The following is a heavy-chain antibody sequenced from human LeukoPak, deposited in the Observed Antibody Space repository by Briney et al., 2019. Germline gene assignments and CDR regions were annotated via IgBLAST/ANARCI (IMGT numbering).Heavy chain of an antibody. CDR2: ISYDGSNK. CDR3: AKDLFDWLLPYLYWYFDL. Sequence: GGSLRLSCAASGFTFSSYAMHWVRQAPGKGLEWVAVISYDGSNKYYADSVKGRFTISRDNSKNTLYLQMNSLRAEDTAVYYCAKDLFDWLLPYLYWYFDLWGRGTLVTVSS. J-gene: IGHJ2*01. V-gene: IGHV3-30*04. D-gene: IGHD3-9*01. CDR1: GFTFSSYA.